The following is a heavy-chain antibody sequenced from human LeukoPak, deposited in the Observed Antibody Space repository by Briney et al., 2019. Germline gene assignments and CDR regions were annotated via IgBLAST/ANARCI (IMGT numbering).Heavy chain of an antibody. J-gene: IGHJ4*02. CDR1: FYSLSTDSY. Sequence: PSETLSLTCAVSFYSLSTDSYWGWIRQPPGKGLEWIGTIYHRGSPYYNPSLKSRVTISVDTSNNQFSLKVSSVTAADTAVYYCARANGSGSYHLVSWGQGTLVTVSS. CDR2: IYHRGSP. V-gene: IGHV4-38-2*01. CDR3: ARANGSGSYHLVS. D-gene: IGHD3-10*01.